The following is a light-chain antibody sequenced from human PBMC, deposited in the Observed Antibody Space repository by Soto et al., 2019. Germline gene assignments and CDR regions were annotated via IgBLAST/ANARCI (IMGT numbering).Light chain of an antibody. CDR3: QHYGTSPFT. J-gene: IGKJ3*01. Sequence: EIVLTQSPGTLSLSPGERVTLSCRASQSVSSSYLAWYQQKPGQAPRLLIYGASNRATGIPDRFSGSGSGTDFPLTISRLEPEDFAVYYCQHYGTSPFTFGPGTKVDIK. CDR2: GAS. CDR1: QSVSSSY. V-gene: IGKV3-20*01.